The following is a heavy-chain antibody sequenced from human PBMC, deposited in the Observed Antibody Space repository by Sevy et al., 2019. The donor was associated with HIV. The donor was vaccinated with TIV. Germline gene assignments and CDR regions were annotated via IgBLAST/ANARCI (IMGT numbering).Heavy chain of an antibody. D-gene: IGHD1-26*01. CDR1: GGSITSLY. J-gene: IGHJ4*02. CDR2: IYYNRHM. CDR3: AGENAWGRGYS. V-gene: IGHV4-59*11. Sequence: SETLSLTCTVSGGSITSLYWNWIRQPPGKGLEWIANIYYNRHMNYNPSLKSRVTLSLDTSKNQFSLRLSSVTAADTAMYYCAGENAWGRGYSWGQGTLVTVSS.